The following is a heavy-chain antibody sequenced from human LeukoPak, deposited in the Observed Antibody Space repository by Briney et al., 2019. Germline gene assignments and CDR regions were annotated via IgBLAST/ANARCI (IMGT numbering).Heavy chain of an antibody. CDR2: IYPGDSDT. CDR3: ARQGEVVVAATHVFDI. J-gene: IGHJ3*02. D-gene: IGHD2-15*01. V-gene: IGHV5-51*01. CDR1: GYSFTSYW. Sequence: GESLKISCKGSGYSFTSYWIGWVRQMPGKGLEWMGIIYPGDSDTRYSPSFQGQVTISADKSISTAYLQWSSLKASDTAMYYCARQGEVVVAATHVFDIWGQGTMVTVSS.